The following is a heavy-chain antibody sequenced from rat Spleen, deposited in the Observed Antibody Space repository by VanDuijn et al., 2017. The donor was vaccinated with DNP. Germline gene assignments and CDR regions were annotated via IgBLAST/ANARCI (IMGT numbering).Heavy chain of an antibody. V-gene: IGHV5-19*01. CDR3: TTGGYLRDWYFDF. CDR2: ISDDGGST. CDR1: GFTFSTYG. D-gene: IGHD2-2*01. J-gene: IGHJ1*01. Sequence: EVQLVESGGGLVQPGRSLKLSCTVSGFTFSTYGIHWIRQGPTKGLEWVASISDDGGSTYYRDSVKGRFTISRENAKGSLYLQMDSLRSEDTATYYCTTGGYLRDWYFDFWGPGTMVTVSS.